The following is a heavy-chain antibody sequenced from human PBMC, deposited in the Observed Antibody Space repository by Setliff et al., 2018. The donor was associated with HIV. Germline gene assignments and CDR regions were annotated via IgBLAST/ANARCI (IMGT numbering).Heavy chain of an antibody. CDR2: TSSSSSYT. CDR1: GFTFSSYS. J-gene: IGHJ5*02. Sequence: GGSLRLSCAASGFTFSSYSMNWVRQAPGKGLEWVSYTSSSSSYTHYADSVKGRFTISRDNSKNTLYLQMNSLRAEDTAVYYCARVSPWFDPWGQGTLVTVSS. CDR3: ARVSPWFDP. V-gene: IGHV3-21*04.